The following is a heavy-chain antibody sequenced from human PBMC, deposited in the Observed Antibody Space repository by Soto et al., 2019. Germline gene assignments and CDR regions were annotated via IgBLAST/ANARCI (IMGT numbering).Heavy chain of an antibody. CDR1: GFTFSSYA. CDR3: AREDRAAAGPYGMDV. J-gene: IGHJ6*02. CDR2: ISYDGSNK. D-gene: IGHD6-13*01. Sequence: GGSLRLSCAASGFTFSSYAMHWVRQAPGKGLEWVAVISYDGSNKYYADSVKGRFTISRDNSKNTLYLQMNSLRAEDTAVYYCAREDRAAAGPYGMDVWGQGTTVTVSS. V-gene: IGHV3-30-3*01.